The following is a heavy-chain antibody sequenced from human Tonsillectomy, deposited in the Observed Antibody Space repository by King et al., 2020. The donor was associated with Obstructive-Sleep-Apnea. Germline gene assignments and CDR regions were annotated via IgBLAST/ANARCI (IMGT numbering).Heavy chain of an antibody. Sequence: VQLVESGGGVVQPGRSLRLSCAASGFTFSSYGMHWVRQAPGTGLEWVAVIWYDGSNKYYADSVKGRFTISRDNSKNTLYLQMNSLRAEETAVYYCARHERLFDYWGQGTLVTVSS. CDR3: ARHERLFDY. J-gene: IGHJ4*02. D-gene: IGHD4-11*01. V-gene: IGHV3-33*01. CDR2: IWYDGSNK. CDR1: GFTFSSYG.